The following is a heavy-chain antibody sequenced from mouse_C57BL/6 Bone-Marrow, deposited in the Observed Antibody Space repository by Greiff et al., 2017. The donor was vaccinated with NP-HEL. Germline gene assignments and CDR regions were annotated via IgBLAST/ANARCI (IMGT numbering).Heavy chain of an antibody. CDR3: ARENALYYFDY. V-gene: IGHV1-69*01. CDR1: GYTFTSYW. Sequence: VQLQQPGAELVMPGASVKLSCKASGYTFTSYWMHWVKQRPGQGLEWIGEIDPSDSYTNYNQKFKGKSTLTVDKSSSTAYMQLSSLTSEDSAVYYYARENALYYFDYWGQGTTITVSS. D-gene: IGHD6-1*01. CDR2: IDPSDSYT. J-gene: IGHJ2*01.